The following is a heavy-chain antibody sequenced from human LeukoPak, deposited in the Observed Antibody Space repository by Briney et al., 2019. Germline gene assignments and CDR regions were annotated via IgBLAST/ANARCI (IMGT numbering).Heavy chain of an antibody. CDR3: ARVVMGDYYGSGSSPVI. Sequence: SETLSLTCTVSGGSISSYYWSWIRQPPGKGLEWIGYIYYSGSTNYNPSLKSRVTISVDTSKNQFSLKLSSVTAADTAVYYCARVVMGDYYGSGSSPVIWGQGTMVTVSS. J-gene: IGHJ3*02. D-gene: IGHD3-10*01. V-gene: IGHV4-59*12. CDR2: IYYSGST. CDR1: GGSISSYY.